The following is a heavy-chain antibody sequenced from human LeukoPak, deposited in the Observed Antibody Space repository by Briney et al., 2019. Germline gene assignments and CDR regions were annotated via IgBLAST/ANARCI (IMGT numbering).Heavy chain of an antibody. V-gene: IGHV4-34*01. CDR1: GGSFSGYY. D-gene: IGHD2-2*02. CDR3: ARGQRGPPAAIHPNNWFDP. CDR2: INHSGST. Sequence: SETLSLTCAVYGGSFSGYYWSWIRQPPGKGLEWIGEINHSGSTNYNPSLKSRVTISVDTSKNQFSLKLSSVTAADTAVYYCARGQRGPPAAIHPNNWFDPWGQGTLVTVSS. J-gene: IGHJ5*02.